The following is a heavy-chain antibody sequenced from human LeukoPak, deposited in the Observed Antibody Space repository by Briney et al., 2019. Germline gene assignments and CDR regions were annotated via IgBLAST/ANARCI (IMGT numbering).Heavy chain of an antibody. CDR1: GYSISSGYY. CDR2: IYHSGST. D-gene: IGHD2-2*02. V-gene: IGHV4-38-2*02. Sequence: SETLSLTCTVSGYSISSGYYWGWVRQPPGKGLEWIGSIYHSGSTYYNPSLKSRVTISVDTSKNQFSLKLSSVTAADTAVYYCARDGPDIVVVPAAILPLDYWGQGTLVTVSS. CDR3: ARDGPDIVVVPAAILPLDY. J-gene: IGHJ4*02.